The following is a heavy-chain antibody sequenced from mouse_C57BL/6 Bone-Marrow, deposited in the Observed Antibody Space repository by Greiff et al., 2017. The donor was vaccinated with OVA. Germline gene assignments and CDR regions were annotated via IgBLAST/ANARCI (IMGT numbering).Heavy chain of an antibody. V-gene: IGHV1-50*01. CDR1: GYTFTSYW. CDR2: IDPSDSYT. CDR3: ARDSGRIFFFAY. D-gene: IGHD3-1*01. Sequence: QVQLQQPGAELVKPGASVKLSCKASGYTFTSYWMQWVKQRPGQGLEWIGEIDPSDSYTNYNQKFKGKATLTVDTSSSTAYMQLSSLTSEDSAVYYCARDSGRIFFFAYWGQGTLVTVSA. J-gene: IGHJ3*01.